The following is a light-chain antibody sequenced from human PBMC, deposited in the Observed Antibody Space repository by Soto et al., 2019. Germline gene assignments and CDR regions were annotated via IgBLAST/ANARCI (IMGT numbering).Light chain of an antibody. V-gene: IGKV1-5*01. CDR1: QSISHW. CDR2: DAS. CDR3: QQYHTYRT. Sequence: DIQMTQAPSTLSASIGDRVIITCRASQSISHWLAWYQQKPGKAPKLLISDASILESGVPSRFSGSTSGTEFTLTINSLQPDDFATYYCQQYHTYRTVGQGTKVDIK. J-gene: IGKJ1*01.